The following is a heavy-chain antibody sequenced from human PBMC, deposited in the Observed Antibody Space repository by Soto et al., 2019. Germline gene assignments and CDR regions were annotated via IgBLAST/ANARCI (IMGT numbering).Heavy chain of an antibody. Sequence: SETLSLTCTVSGGSVSSGSYYWSWIRQPPGKGLEWIGYIYYSGSTNYNPSLKSRVTISVDTSKNQFSLKLSSVTAADTAVYYCARDLILLEPGNWFDPWGQGTLVTVSS. CDR2: IYYSGST. V-gene: IGHV4-61*01. D-gene: IGHD3-10*01. J-gene: IGHJ5*02. CDR3: ARDLILLEPGNWFDP. CDR1: GGSVSSGSYY.